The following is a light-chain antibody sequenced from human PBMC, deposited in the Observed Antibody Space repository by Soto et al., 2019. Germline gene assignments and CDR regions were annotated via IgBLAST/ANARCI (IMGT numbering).Light chain of an antibody. Sequence: QSALTQPRSVSGSPGQSVTISCTGTSSDVGGFNSVSWYQQHPGKAPKLMIYDVNKRPSGVPDRFSGSKSGSTASLTIYGLRAEDEADYYCCSYAGSYSYASATATKVTVL. V-gene: IGLV2-11*01. CDR2: DVN. CDR3: CSYAGSYSYA. J-gene: IGLJ1*01. CDR1: SSDVGGFNS.